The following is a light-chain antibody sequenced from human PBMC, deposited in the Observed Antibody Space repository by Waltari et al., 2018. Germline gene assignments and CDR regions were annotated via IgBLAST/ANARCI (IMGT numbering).Light chain of an antibody. CDR2: KNS. J-gene: IGLJ3*02. CDR3: VAWDDGMSLL. Sequence: SNFVSWFQQFPGTAPKLLIYKNSQRPSGVPDRFSGSKSGTSASLGISGLRSEDEADYYCVAWDDGMSLLFGGGTKVTVL. CDR1: SNF. V-gene: IGLV1-47*01.